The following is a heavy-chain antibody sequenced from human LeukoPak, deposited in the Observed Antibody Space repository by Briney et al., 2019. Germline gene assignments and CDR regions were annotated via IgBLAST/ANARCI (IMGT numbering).Heavy chain of an antibody. J-gene: IGHJ4*02. Sequence: PGGSLRLSCAASGFTFSSYGMHWVRQAPGKGLEWVAVISYDGSNKYYADSVRGRFTISRDNSKNTLYLQMNSLRNEDTAVYFCARDKARGSLLGPRTAAPGTFDYWGQGTLVTVSS. CDR1: GFTFSSYG. CDR2: ISYDGSNK. CDR3: ARDKARGSLLGPRTAAPGTFDY. V-gene: IGHV3-30*03. D-gene: IGHD6-13*01.